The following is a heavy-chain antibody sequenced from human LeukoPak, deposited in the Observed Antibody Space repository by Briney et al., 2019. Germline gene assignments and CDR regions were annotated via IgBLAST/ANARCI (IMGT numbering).Heavy chain of an antibody. CDR2: IYYTGST. CDR3: ARGPYSSSWYSRYYYYYYMDV. V-gene: IGHV4-59*01. CDR1: GGSISTYY. J-gene: IGHJ6*03. D-gene: IGHD6-13*01. Sequence: SETLSLTCTVSGGSISTYYWSWIRQPPGKGLEWIGYIYYTGSTSYNPSLKSRVTMSLDASKNQFSLELNSVTPADTAVYYCARGPYSSSWYSRYYYYYYMDVWGKGTTVTVSS.